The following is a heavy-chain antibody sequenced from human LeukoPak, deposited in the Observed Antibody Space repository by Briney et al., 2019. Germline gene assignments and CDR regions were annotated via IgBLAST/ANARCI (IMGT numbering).Heavy chain of an antibody. CDR1: GYSISSGYY. V-gene: IGHV4-38-2*02. CDR3: AGLGGYCTNAVCYSTFDI. D-gene: IGHD2-8*01. CDR2: IYHSGST. J-gene: IGHJ3*02. Sequence: SETLSLTCTVSGYSISSGYYWGWIRQPPGKGLEWIGSIYHSGSTYYNPSLKSRVTISVDTSKNQFSLKLSSVTAADTAVYYCAGLGGYCTNAVCYSTFDIWGQGTMVTVSS.